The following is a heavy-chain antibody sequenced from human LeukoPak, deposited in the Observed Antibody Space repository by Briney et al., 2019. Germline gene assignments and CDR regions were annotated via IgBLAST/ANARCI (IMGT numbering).Heavy chain of an antibody. D-gene: IGHD3-22*01. Sequence: ASVKVSCKASGYTFTGYYMHWVRQAPGQGLEWMGWINPNSGGTNYAQKFQGRVTMTMDTSISTAYMELSRLRSDDTAVYYCAREVVAYDSSGLSLGYWGRGTLVTVSS. CDR1: GYTFTGYY. V-gene: IGHV1-2*02. CDR2: INPNSGGT. CDR3: AREVVAYDSSGLSLGY. J-gene: IGHJ4*02.